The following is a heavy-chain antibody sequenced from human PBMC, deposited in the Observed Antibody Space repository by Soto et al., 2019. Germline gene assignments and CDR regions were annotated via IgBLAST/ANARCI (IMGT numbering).Heavy chain of an antibody. J-gene: IGHJ4*02. CDR1: GFTFSSYG. CDR2: ISYDGSNK. V-gene: IGHV3-30*18. Sequence: VGSLRLSCAASGFTFSSYGMHWVRQAPGKGLEWVAVISYDGSNKYYADSVKGRFTISRDNSKNTLYLQMNSLRAEDTAVYYCAKDESADYWGQGTLVTVSS. CDR3: AKDESADY.